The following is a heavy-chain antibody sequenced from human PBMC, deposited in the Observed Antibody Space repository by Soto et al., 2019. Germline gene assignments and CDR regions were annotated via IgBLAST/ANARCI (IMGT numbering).Heavy chain of an antibody. Sequence: QVQLVQSGAEVKKPGSSVKVSCKASGGTFSSYAISWVRQAPGQGLEWMGGIIPIFGTANYAQKFQGRVTITADESTRTAYMELSSLRSENTAVYYGARHVTAAGYCDGMDVWGQGTKVTVSS. CDR3: ARHVTAAGYCDGMDV. CDR2: IIPIFGTA. V-gene: IGHV1-69*12. J-gene: IGHJ6*02. D-gene: IGHD2-15*01. CDR1: GGTFSSYA.